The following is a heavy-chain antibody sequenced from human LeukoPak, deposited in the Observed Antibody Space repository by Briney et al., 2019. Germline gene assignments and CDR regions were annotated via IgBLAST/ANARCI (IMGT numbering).Heavy chain of an antibody. CDR2: ISWNSGTK. CDR1: GFTFDDYA. V-gene: IGHV3-9*01. CDR3: AKAAVAGSMGKTDYYYYMDV. Sequence: PGGSLRLSCAASGFTFDDYAMHWVRQAPGKGLEWVSGISWNSGTKVYADSVKGRFTISRDNSKNTLYLQMNSLRAEDTAVYYCAKAAVAGSMGKTDYYYYMDVWGKGTTVTISS. J-gene: IGHJ6*03. D-gene: IGHD6-19*01.